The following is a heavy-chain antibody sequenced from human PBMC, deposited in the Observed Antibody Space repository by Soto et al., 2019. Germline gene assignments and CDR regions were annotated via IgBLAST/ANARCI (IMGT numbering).Heavy chain of an antibody. CDR1: GGSISSYY. D-gene: IGHD6-13*01. CDR2: IYYSGST. V-gene: IGHV4-59*01. Sequence: SETLSLTCTVSGGSISSYYWSWIRQPPGKGLEWIGYIYYSGSTNYDPSLKSRVTISVDTSKNQFSLKLSSVTAADTAVYYGAREKAAGTGWFDPWGQGTLVTVSS. CDR3: AREKAAGTGWFDP. J-gene: IGHJ5*02.